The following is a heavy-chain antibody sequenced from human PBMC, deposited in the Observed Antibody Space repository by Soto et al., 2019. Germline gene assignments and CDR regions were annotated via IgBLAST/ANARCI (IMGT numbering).Heavy chain of an antibody. CDR2: IFANDNA. J-gene: IGHJ4*02. CDR3: VRDLGDGYKSA. Sequence: EVQLVESGGGLVQPGGSPRLSCSASEFPVSTTYMSWVRQAPGKGLECVAIIFANDNAYYGDSVKGRFTISRRNSRSTLYLQMNNLGPEDTAVYYCVRDLGDGYKSAWGQGTLVTVSS. CDR1: EFPVSTTY. V-gene: IGHV3-53*04. D-gene: IGHD5-18*01.